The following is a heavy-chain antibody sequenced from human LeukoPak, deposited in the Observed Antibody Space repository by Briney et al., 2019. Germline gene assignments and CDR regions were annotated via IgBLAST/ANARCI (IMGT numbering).Heavy chain of an antibody. CDR3: ARDPNGDYIGALDM. D-gene: IGHD4-17*01. V-gene: IGHV3-23*01. J-gene: IGHJ3*02. Sequence: PGGSLRLSCATSGSTFRSYAMIWVRQAPERGLQWVSGISGSGTYYADFAKGRFTISRDNSKDTLYLQMNSLRAEDTATYYCARDPNGDYIGALDMWGQGTMVTVS. CDR1: GSTFRSYA. CDR2: ISGSGT.